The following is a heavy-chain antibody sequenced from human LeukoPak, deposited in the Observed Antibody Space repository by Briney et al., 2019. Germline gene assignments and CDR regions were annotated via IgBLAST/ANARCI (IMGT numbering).Heavy chain of an antibody. D-gene: IGHD1-26*01. V-gene: IGHV4-39*01. CDR1: GGSISSSSYY. CDR2: IYYSGST. Sequence: SPSETLSLTCAVSGGSISSSSYYWGWIRQPPGKGLEWIGSIYYSGSTYYNPSLKSRVTISVDTSKYQFSLKLSSVTAADTAVYYCARQTVGASPFDYWGQGTLVTVSS. J-gene: IGHJ4*02. CDR3: ARQTVGASPFDY.